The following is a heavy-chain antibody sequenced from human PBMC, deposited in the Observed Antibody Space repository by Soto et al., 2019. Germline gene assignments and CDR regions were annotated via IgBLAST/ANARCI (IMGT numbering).Heavy chain of an antibody. CDR2: INPNSGGT. V-gene: IGHV1-2*04. D-gene: IGHD3-10*01. CDR1: GYTFTGYY. CDR3: ARTYYYGSGSYFDAFDI. J-gene: IGHJ3*02. Sequence: GASVKVSCKASGYTFTGYYMHWVRQAPGQGLEWMGWINPNSGGTNYAQKFQGWVTMTRDTSISTAYMELSRLRSDDTAVYYCARTYYYGSGSYFDAFDIWGQGTMVTVSS.